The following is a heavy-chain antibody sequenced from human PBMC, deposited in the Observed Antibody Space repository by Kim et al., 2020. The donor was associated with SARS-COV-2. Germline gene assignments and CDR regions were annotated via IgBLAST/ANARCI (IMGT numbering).Heavy chain of an antibody. J-gene: IGHJ4*02. V-gene: IGHV3-30*04. D-gene: IGHD3-9*01. CDR2: ISYDGSNK. Sequence: GGSLRLSCAASGFTFSSYAMHWVRQAPGKGLEWVAVISYDGSNKYYADSVKGRFTISRDNSKNTLYLQMNSLRAEDTAVYYCARGPPGDILTGYYKVWGQGTLVTVSS. CDR3: ARGPPGDILTGYYKV. CDR1: GFTFSSYA.